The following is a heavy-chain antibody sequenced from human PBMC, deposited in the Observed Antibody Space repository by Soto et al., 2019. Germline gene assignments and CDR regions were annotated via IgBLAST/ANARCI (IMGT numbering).Heavy chain of an antibody. CDR1: GGSISSGGYY. CDR3: ARPVVPAAYDAFDI. D-gene: IGHD2-2*01. V-gene: IGHV4-31*03. Sequence: QVQLQESGSGLVKPSQTLSLTCTVSGGSISSGGYYWSWIRQHPGKGLEWIGYIYYSGSTYYNPSLKSRVTISVDTSKNQFSLKLSSVTAADTAVYYCARPVVPAAYDAFDIWGQGTMVTVSS. J-gene: IGHJ3*02. CDR2: IYYSGST.